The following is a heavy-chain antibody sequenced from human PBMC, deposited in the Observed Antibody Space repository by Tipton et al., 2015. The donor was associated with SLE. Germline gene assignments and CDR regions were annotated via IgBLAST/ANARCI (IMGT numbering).Heavy chain of an antibody. CDR3: PIYYHDSTGLHRFDP. CDR2: TYYSGSP. D-gene: IGHD3-22*01. Sequence: TLSLTCNFSGGSISSGGYYWSWIRQHPGKGLEWIGYTYYSGSPYYHPPLKSRVTISLDMSKNQFSLRLSSVTAADTAVYYCPIYYHDSTGLHRFDPWGQGTLVTVSS. V-gene: IGHV4-31*03. CDR1: GGSISSGGYY. J-gene: IGHJ5*02.